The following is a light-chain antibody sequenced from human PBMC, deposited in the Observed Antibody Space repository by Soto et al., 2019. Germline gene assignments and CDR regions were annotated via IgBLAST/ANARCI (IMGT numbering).Light chain of an antibody. Sequence: EIVITHSPATLSVSPGERATLSCRASQSVNSNLAWYRQKPGQAPRLLISDASTRATGVPARFSGSGSGKEFTLTISSLQSEDSGIYYCQQYNFWPPLTFGGGTKVEIK. CDR2: DAS. CDR3: QQYNFWPPLT. J-gene: IGKJ4*01. V-gene: IGKV3-15*01. CDR1: QSVNSN.